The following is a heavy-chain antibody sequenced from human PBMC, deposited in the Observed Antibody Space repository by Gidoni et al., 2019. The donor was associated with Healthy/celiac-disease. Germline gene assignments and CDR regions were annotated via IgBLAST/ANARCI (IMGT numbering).Heavy chain of an antibody. CDR2: INHSGST. D-gene: IGHD6-13*01. CDR1: GGSFSGYY. CDR3: ASYGPNSTPYIAAAGTFDY. V-gene: IGHV4-34*01. Sequence: QVQLQQWGAGLLKPSETLSLTCAVYGGSFSGYYWSWIRQPPGKGLEWIGEINHSGSTNYNPSLKSRVTISVDTSKNQFSLKLSSVTAADTAVYYCASYGPNSTPYIAAAGTFDYWGQGTLVTVSS. J-gene: IGHJ4*02.